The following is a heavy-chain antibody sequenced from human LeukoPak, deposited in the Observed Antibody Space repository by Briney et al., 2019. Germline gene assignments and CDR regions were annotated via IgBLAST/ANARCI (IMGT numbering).Heavy chain of an antibody. J-gene: IGHJ3*02. Sequence: SETLSLTCTVSGGSISSYYWSWIRQPPVKALEWIGYIYYSGSTNYNPSLKSRVTISVDTSKNQFSLKLSSVTAADTAVYYCARCIHALDIWGQGTMVTVSS. CDR2: IYYSGST. D-gene: IGHD1-14*01. V-gene: IGHV4-59*08. CDR3: ARCIHALDI. CDR1: GGSISSYY.